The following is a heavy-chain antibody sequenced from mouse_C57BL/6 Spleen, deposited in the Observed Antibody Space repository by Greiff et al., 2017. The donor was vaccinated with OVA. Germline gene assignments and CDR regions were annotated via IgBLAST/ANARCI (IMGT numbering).Heavy chain of an antibody. CDR2: IYPRSGNT. Sequence: QVQLQQSGAELARPGASVKLSCKASGYTFTSYGISWVKQRTGQGLEWIGEIYPRSGNTYYNEQFKGKATLTADKSSSTAYMELRSLTSEDSAVYFCARDGPEGGMDYWGQGTSVTVSS. D-gene: IGHD2-3*01. CDR1: GYTFTSYG. V-gene: IGHV1-81*01. CDR3: ARDGPEGGMDY. J-gene: IGHJ4*01.